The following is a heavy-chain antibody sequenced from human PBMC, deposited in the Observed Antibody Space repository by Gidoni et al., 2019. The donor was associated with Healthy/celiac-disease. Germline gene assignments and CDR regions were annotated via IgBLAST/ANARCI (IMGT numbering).Heavy chain of an antibody. CDR1: GYSFTSYW. CDR3: ARGRPRYSGSYGLNFDY. Sequence: EVQLVQSGAAVKKPGESLTISCKGSGYSFTSYWIGWVRQMPGKGLEWRGIIYPGDSDTRYSPSVQGKVTIAADKSISTAYLQWSSLKASDTAMYYCARGRPRYSGSYGLNFDYWGQGTLVTVSS. CDR2: IYPGDSDT. D-gene: IGHD1-26*01. V-gene: IGHV5-51*01. J-gene: IGHJ4*02.